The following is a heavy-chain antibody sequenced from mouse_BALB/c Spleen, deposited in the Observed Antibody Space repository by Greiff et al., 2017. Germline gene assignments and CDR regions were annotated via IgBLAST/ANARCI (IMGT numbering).Heavy chain of an antibody. CDR2: IWAGGST. J-gene: IGHJ2*01. V-gene: IGHV2-9*02. Sequence: VQLQQSGPGLVAPSQSLSITCTVSGFSLTSYGVHWVRQTPGKGLEWLGVIWAGGSTNYNSALMSRLSTSKDNSKSQVFLKMNSLQTDDTAMYYFARDRAYRYDGDYFDYWGQGTTLTVSS. CDR3: ARDRAYRYDGDYFDY. CDR1: GFSLTSYG. D-gene: IGHD2-14*01.